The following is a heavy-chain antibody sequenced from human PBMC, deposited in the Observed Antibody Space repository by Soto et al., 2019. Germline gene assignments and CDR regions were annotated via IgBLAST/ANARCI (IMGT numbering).Heavy chain of an antibody. V-gene: IGHV5-51*01. CDR2: IYPGDSDT. J-gene: IGHJ6*01. CDR3: ERNLADRYCSSTSCSYYYYGMDV. D-gene: IGHD2-2*01. Sequence: PGESLKISCHGSGYSFTSYWIGCVRQIPGKVLELMGIIYPGDSDTRYSPSFQGQVTISADKSISTAYLQWSSLKASDTAMYYCERNLADRYCSSTSCSYYYYGMDVGGQGNKVTVSS. CDR1: GYSFTSYW.